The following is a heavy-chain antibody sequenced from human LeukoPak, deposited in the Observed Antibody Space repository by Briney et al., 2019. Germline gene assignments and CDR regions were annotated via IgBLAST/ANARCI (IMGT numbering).Heavy chain of an antibody. Sequence: SETLSLTCTVSGGSISSGGYYWSWIRQHPGKGLEWIGYIYYSGSTYYNPSLKSRVTISVDTSKNQFSLKLSSVTAADTAVYYCARLPLYYYDSSGYLARGGYFQHWGQGTLVTVST. V-gene: IGHV4-39*01. CDR2: IYYSGST. CDR3: ARLPLYYYDSSGYLARGGYFQH. CDR1: GGSISSGGYY. J-gene: IGHJ1*01. D-gene: IGHD3-22*01.